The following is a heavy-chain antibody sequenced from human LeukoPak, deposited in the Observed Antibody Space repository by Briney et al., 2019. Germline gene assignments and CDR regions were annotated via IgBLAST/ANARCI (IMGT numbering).Heavy chain of an antibody. CDR2: ISAYNGNT. CDR1: GCTFTSYG. V-gene: IGHV1-18*01. Sequence: ASVKVSCKASGCTFTSYGISWVRQAPGQGLEWMGWISAYNGNTNYAQKLQGRVTMTTDTSTSTAYMELRSLRSDDTAVYYCARARAYSSGWFPKDWGQGTLVTVSS. D-gene: IGHD6-19*01. CDR3: ARARAYSSGWFPKD. J-gene: IGHJ4*02.